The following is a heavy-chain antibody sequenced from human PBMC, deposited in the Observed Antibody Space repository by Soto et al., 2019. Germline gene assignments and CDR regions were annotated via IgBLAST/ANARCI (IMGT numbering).Heavy chain of an antibody. CDR3: ARVLSAKGYSRREAGENNYGMDV. CDR1: GFTFSSYA. J-gene: IGHJ6*02. Sequence: GSLRLSCAASGFTFSSYAMHWVRQAPGKGLEWVAVISYDGSNKYYADSVKGRFTISRDNSKNTLYLQMNSLRAEDTAVYYCARVLSAKGYSRREAGENNYGMDVWGQGTTVTVSS. CDR2: ISYDGSNK. D-gene: IGHD6-13*01. V-gene: IGHV3-30-3*01.